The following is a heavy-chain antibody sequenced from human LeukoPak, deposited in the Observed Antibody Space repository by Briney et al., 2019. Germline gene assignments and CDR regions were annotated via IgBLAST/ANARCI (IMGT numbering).Heavy chain of an antibody. V-gene: IGHV3-30*04. CDR3: ARGGGTTDSAWYGYYFDH. CDR2: ISFDGTNK. Sequence: GGSLRLSCAVSGFTFSSSAMNWVRQSPGKGLEWVAVISFDGTNKYYAASVKGRFTMSRDNSKNTLYVQMNSLRPEDTAVYYCARGGGTTDSAWYGYYFDHWGQGTLVTVSS. CDR1: GFTFSSSA. D-gene: IGHD6-19*01. J-gene: IGHJ4*02.